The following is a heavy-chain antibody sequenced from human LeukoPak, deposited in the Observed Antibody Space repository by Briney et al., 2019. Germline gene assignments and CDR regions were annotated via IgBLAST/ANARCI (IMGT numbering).Heavy chain of an antibody. Sequence: GGSLRLSCAASGFTFTSNWMSWVRQAPGKGLEWVANINQDGGEKYYVDSVKGRFTISRDNTKNSLYLQMNSLRAEDTAVYHCATGRSCTTCYLPDYWGQGTLVTVSS. CDR3: ATGRSCTTCYLPDY. J-gene: IGHJ4*02. D-gene: IGHD2-2*01. CDR1: GFTFTSNW. CDR2: INQDGGEK. V-gene: IGHV3-7*01.